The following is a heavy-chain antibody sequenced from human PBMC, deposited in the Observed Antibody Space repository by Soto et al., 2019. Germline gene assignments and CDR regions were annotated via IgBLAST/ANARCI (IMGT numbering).Heavy chain of an antibody. D-gene: IGHD6-13*01. CDR2: IWYDGSNK. CDR3: ARDHIRIAAARIYNWFDP. J-gene: IGHJ5*02. CDR1: GLTFSSYG. Sequence: GGSLRLSWAASGLTFSSYGMHWVRQAPGKGLEWVAVIWYDGSNKYYADSVKGRFTISRDNSKNTLYLQMNSLRAEDTAVYYCARDHIRIAAARIYNWFDPWGQGTLVTVSS. V-gene: IGHV3-33*01.